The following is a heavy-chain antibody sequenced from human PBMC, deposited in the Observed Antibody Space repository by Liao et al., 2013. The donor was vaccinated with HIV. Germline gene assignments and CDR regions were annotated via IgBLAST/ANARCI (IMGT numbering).Heavy chain of an antibody. CDR1: GGSFSGYY. J-gene: IGHJ4*02. CDR3: ARGRTGTKARVFDY. V-gene: IGHV4-34*01. CDR2: INHSGST. D-gene: IGHD1/OR15-1a*01. Sequence: QVRLQQWGAGLLKPSETLSLTCAVYGGSFSGYYWSWIRQPPGKGLEWIGEINHSGSTNYNPSLKSRVTISVDTSKNQFSLKLSSVTAADTAVYYCARGRTGTKARVFDYWGQGTLVTVSS.